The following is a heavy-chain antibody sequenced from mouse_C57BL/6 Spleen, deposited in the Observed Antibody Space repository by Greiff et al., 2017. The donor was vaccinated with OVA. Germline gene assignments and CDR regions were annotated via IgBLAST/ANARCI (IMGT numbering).Heavy chain of an antibody. Sequence: QVQLQQSGAELVRPGTSVKMSCKASGYTFTNYWIGWAKQRPGHGLEWIGDIYPGGGYTNYNEKFKGKATLTADKSSSTAYMQFSSLTSEDSAIYYCARWIYYDYDKVPYFDYWGQGTTLTVSS. D-gene: IGHD2-4*01. CDR3: ARWIYYDYDKVPYFDY. CDR1: GYTFTNYW. V-gene: IGHV1-63*01. J-gene: IGHJ2*01. CDR2: IYPGGGYT.